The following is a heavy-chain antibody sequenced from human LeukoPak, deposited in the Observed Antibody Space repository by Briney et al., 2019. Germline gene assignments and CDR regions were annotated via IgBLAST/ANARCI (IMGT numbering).Heavy chain of an antibody. CDR2: IDSNGLST. V-gene: IGHV3-64D*06. CDR1: GFTFSSYA. CDR3: VKGYCGSTSCRLDH. D-gene: IGHD2-2*01. Sequence: PGGSLRLSCSASGFTFSSYALHWVRQAPGKGLEYASAIDSNGLSTYYADSMKGRFTISRDNSKNTLYLQMNTLRPEDTAVYYCVKGYCGSTSCRLDHWGQGTLVTVSS. J-gene: IGHJ4*02.